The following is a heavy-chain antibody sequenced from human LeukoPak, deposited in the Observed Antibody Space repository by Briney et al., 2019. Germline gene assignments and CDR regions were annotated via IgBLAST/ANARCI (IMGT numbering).Heavy chain of an antibody. CDR1: GFTFSSYS. CDR2: ISSSSSTI. J-gene: IGHJ4*02. Sequence: GGSLRLSCAASGFTFSSYSMNWVRQAPGKGLEWVSYISSSSSTIYYADSVKGRFTISRDNAKNSLYLQMNSLRAEDTAVYYCARDRDPVNGWLLDYWGQGTLVTVSS. V-gene: IGHV3-48*01. CDR3: ARDRDPVNGWLLDY. D-gene: IGHD5-24*01.